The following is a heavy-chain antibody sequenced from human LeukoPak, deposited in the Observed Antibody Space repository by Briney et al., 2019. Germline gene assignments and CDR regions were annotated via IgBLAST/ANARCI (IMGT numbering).Heavy chain of an antibody. V-gene: IGHV4-39*07. J-gene: IGHJ6*02. CDR3: ARSDCGGDCYSPYYYYYGMDV. D-gene: IGHD2-21*02. Sequence: SETLSLTCTVSGGSISSCSYYWGWIRQPPGKGLEWIGSIYYSGSTYYNPSLKSRVSISVDMSKNQFSLKLNSVTAADTAVYYCARSDCGGDCYSPYYYYYGMDVWGQGTTVTVSS. CDR2: IYYSGST. CDR1: GGSISSCSYY.